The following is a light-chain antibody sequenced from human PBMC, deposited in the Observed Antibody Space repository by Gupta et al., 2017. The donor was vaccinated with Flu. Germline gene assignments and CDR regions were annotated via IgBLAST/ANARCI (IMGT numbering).Light chain of an antibody. J-gene: IGLJ2*01. CDR3: SSDAGSNIMV. CDR1: SSDVGGYNY. V-gene: IGLV2-8*01. CDR2: EVS. Sequence: QSALTQPPSASGSPGQSVTISCTGTSSDVGGYNYVSWYQQHPGKAPKLMIYEVSKRPAGVPGRFSGSKSGNTASLTVSGLQAEDEADYYCSSDAGSNIMVFGGGTKLTVL.